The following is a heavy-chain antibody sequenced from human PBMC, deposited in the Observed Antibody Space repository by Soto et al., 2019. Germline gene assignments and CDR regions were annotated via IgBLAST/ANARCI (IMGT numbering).Heavy chain of an antibody. CDR3: VGAGLVVAGTANFDF. V-gene: IGHV3-74*01. CDR2: INGDVSST. Sequence: GGSLSLSCAASGVNFRRYWVHWVRLAPGGGRVWVSRINGDVSSTSYADSVQGRLTTSRDNAKNMVYLQINTLRPEDTAVYYCVGAGLVVAGTANFDFWGLGTPVTVSS. J-gene: IGHJ4*01. D-gene: IGHD6-19*01. CDR1: GVNFRRYW.